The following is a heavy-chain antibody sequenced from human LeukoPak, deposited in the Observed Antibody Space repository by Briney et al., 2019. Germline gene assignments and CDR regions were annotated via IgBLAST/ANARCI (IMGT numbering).Heavy chain of an antibody. D-gene: IGHD6-19*01. CDR1: GFTFSGYG. Sequence: GRSLRLSCAASGFTFSGYGMHWVRQAPGKGLEWVAAISYDGSDKYYADSVKGRFTISRDNSKNTLYLQMNSLRAEDTAVYYCARGGHSGGWYTLFDYWGQGSLVTVSS. V-gene: IGHV3-30*03. CDR3: ARGGHSGGWYTLFDY. J-gene: IGHJ4*02. CDR2: ISYDGSDK.